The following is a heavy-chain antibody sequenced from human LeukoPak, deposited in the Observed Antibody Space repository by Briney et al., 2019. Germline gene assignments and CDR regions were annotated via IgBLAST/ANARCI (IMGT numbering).Heavy chain of an antibody. CDR2: IYKTGNT. D-gene: IGHD5-12*01. J-gene: IGHJ4*02. V-gene: IGHV4-59*01. CDR3: ASRTYVDRPEY. CDR1: GGSISSYY. Sequence: SETLSLTCAVSGGSISSYYWSWIRQPPGKGLEWIGYIYKTGNTNYNPSLKSRVTISVDTSKNQFSLKLSSMTAADTAMYYCASRTYVDRPEYWGQGTLVTVSS.